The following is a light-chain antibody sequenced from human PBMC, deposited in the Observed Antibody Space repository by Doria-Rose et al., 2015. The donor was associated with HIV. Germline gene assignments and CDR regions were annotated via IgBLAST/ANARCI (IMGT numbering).Light chain of an antibody. J-gene: IGKJ1*01. Sequence: DIVPTQSPGTLSLSPGERATLSCRASQSFSSTYLAWYQQKPGQAPSLLIYDGSTRATGIPDRFSASGSGTDFTLTINRLEPEDFALYYCHQYGTSWTFGQGTKVEI. CDR2: DGS. V-gene: IGKV3-20*01. CDR3: HQYGTSWT. CDR1: QSFSSTY.